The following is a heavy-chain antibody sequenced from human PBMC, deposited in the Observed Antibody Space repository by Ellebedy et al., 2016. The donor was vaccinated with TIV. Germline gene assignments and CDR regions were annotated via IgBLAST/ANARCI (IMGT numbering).Heavy chain of an antibody. D-gene: IGHD1-26*01. V-gene: IGHV3-48*02. CDR1: GFTFSAYS. CDR3: ARRGNYLGDAFDI. CDR2: IVGIGSTI. J-gene: IGHJ3*02. Sequence: GGSLRLSXAASGFTFSAYSMNWVRQAPGKGLEWLSFIVGIGSTIYYADSVKGRFTIPRDNDKNSLYLQMNSLRDEDTAVYYCARRGNYLGDAFDIWGQGTMVIVSS.